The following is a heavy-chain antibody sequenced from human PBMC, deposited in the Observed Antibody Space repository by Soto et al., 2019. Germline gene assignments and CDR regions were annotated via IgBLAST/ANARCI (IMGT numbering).Heavy chain of an antibody. CDR1: GGTFASYS. D-gene: IGHD2-21*01. V-gene: IGHV1-69*06. J-gene: IGHJ6*02. Sequence: SVKVSCKASGGTFASYSITWLRQAPGQRLEWMGEIIPLMRAVNYAQRFQDRVTITGDRSTSTVYLALSSLRSDDTAVYYCARDPVDLFGYLDVWGQGTTVTVSS. CDR2: IIPLMRAV. CDR3: ARDPVDLFGYLDV.